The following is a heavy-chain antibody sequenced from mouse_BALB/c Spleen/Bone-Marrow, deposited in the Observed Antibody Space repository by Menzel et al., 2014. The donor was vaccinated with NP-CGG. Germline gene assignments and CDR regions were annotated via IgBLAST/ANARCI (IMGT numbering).Heavy chain of an antibody. J-gene: IGHJ2*01. V-gene: IGHV1-14*01. CDR3: ARSYGGGDY. CDR1: GYTFTSYV. CDR2: INPYNDGT. D-gene: IGHD1-1*01. Sequence: EVKLQESGPELVKPGASVKMSCKASGYTFTSYVMHWVKRKPGQGLEWIGYINPYNDGTKYNEKFKGRATLTSDKSSSTAYMELSSLTSEDSAVYYCARSYGGGDYWGQGTTLTVSS.